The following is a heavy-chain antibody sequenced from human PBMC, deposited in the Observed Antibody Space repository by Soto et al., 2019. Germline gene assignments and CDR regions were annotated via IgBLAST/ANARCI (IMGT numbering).Heavy chain of an antibody. Sequence: EVQLVESGGGLVQPGESLRLSCAASGLTFSNAWMNWVRQAPGKGLEWVGRIKSTLDGGTTDYAAPVKGRFTISRDDSKNTLHLEMNSLKTEDTAVYYCTATVITGYYFDYWGQGTLVTVSS. V-gene: IGHV3-15*07. D-gene: IGHD4-17*01. J-gene: IGHJ4*02. CDR2: IKSTLDGGTT. CDR3: TATVITGYYFDY. CDR1: GLTFSNAW.